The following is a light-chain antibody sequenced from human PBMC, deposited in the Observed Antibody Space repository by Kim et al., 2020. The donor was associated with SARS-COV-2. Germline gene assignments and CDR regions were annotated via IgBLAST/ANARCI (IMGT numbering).Light chain of an antibody. CDR3: QQFDNLSLT. J-gene: IGKJ4*01. CDR1: RDISNN. Sequence: DIQMTQYPSSLTASVGDRVTITCQASRDISNNLNWYQQKPGKAPKVLIYDASNVHTGVSSRFSGSGSGTDFTFTITSLQPEDVATYYCQQFDNLSLTFGGGTKVDIK. CDR2: DAS. V-gene: IGKV1-33*01.